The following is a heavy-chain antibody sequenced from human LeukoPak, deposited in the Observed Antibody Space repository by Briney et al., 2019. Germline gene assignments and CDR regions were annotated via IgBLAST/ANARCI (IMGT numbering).Heavy chain of an antibody. V-gene: IGHV3-11*06. CDR1: GFTFSDYY. J-gene: IGHJ4*02. CDR2: ISSSSSYT. Sequence: RPGGSLRLSCAASGFTFSDYYMSWVPQAPGKGLEWVSYISSSSSYTNYADSVKGRFTISRDNAKNSLYLQMNSLRAEDTAVYYCAGLHYYDSSGYYIDYWGQGTLVTVSS. CDR3: AGLHYYDSSGYYIDY. D-gene: IGHD3-22*01.